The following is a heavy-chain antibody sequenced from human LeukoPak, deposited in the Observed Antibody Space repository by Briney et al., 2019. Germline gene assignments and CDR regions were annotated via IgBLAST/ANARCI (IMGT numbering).Heavy chain of an antibody. D-gene: IGHD3-10*01. V-gene: IGHV3-30*18. CDR3: AKGHDTSTWFGTWLDP. Sequence: PGRPLRLSCGASGFTFSTHAMHWVRQTPDKGLEWVAVISSDGSNENYADSVKGRFIISRDNSKNTLFLRMNNLTPEDTAVYYCAKGHDTSTWFGTWLDPWGQGTLVTVSS. J-gene: IGHJ5*02. CDR2: ISSDGSNE. CDR1: GFTFSTHA.